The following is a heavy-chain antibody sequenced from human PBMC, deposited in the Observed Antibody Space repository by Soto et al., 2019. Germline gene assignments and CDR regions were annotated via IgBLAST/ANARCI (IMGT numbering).Heavy chain of an antibody. J-gene: IGHJ4*02. V-gene: IGHV3-23*01. CDR1: GFTFSSYA. Sequence: GGSLRLSCAASGFTFSSYAMSWVRQAPGKGLEWVSAISGSGGSTYYADSVKGRFTISRDNSKNTLYLQMNSLRAEDMAVYYCAKYSHLEWLPDFDYWGQGTLVTVSS. CDR3: AKYSHLEWLPDFDY. CDR2: ISGSGGST. D-gene: IGHD3-3*01.